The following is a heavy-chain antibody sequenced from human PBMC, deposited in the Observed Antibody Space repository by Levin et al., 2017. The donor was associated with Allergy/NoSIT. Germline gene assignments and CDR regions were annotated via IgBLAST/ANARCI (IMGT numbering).Heavy chain of an antibody. CDR3: AREMVQGVIIRLNAFDI. CDR2: ISSSSSYI. Sequence: TGGSLRLSCAASGFTFSSYSMNWVRQAPGKGLEWVSSISSSSSYIYYADSVKGRFTISRDNAKNSLYLQMNSLRAEDTAVYYCAREMVQGVIIRLNAFDIWGQGTMVTVSS. CDR1: GFTFSSYS. J-gene: IGHJ3*02. D-gene: IGHD3-10*01. V-gene: IGHV3-21*01.